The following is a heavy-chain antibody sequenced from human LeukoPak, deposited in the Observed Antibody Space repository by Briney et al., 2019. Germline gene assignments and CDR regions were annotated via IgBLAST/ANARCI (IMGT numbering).Heavy chain of an antibody. CDR1: GLTFGVYN. CDR3: AREGRSISVWCSGGSCYDFYS. J-gene: IGHJ5*02. Sequence: GGSLRLSCVPSGLTFGVYNMNCGRPAPGGGLGWVSSISVSRGDIYYADSVKGRFTISRRNTKTSLYLPMNSLRAEDTAVYYCAREGRSISVWCSGGSCYDFYSWGQGTLVTVSS. V-gene: IGHV3-21*01. CDR2: ISVSRGDI. D-gene: IGHD2-15*01.